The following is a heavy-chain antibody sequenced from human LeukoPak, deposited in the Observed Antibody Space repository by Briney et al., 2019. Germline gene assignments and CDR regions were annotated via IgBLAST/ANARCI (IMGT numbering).Heavy chain of an antibody. D-gene: IGHD3-22*01. J-gene: IGHJ3*02. CDR2: ISAYNGNT. CDR1: GYTFAHYG. Sequence: ASVKVSCKASGYTFAHYGVNWVRQAPGQGLEWMGWISAYNGNTNYAQKLQGRVTMTTDTSTSTAYMELRSLRSDDTAVYYCARNYDSSGYFSDFDAFDIWGQGTMVTVSS. CDR3: ARNYDSSGYFSDFDAFDI. V-gene: IGHV1-18*01.